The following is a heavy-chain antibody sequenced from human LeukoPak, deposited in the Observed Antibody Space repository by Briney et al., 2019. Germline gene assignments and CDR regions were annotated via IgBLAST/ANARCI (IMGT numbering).Heavy chain of an antibody. CDR2: IYYSGST. J-gene: IGHJ5*02. D-gene: IGHD3-16*01. V-gene: IGHV4-59*01. CDR1: GGSLSSYY. CDR3: ARHILIHWFDP. Sequence: PSETLSLTCGVSGGSLSSYYWGWIRQTPGKGLEWIGYIYYSGSTNYNSSLKSRVSISVDTSKNQFSLTLRSVTAADTAVYYCARHILIHWFDPWGQGTLVTVSS.